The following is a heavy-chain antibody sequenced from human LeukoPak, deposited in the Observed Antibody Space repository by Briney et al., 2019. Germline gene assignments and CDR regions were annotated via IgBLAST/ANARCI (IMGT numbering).Heavy chain of an antibody. J-gene: IGHJ4*02. CDR2: ISSSGST. D-gene: IGHD5-12*01. CDR1: GGSITDHY. CDR3: AREVSRANDY. Sequence: SETLSLTCTVSGGSITDHYWTWIRQPPRQGLEWIGYISSSGSTSYDPSLVSRVTISLDTSKNQVSLKVRSVTAADTAVYYCAREVSRANDYWGQGTLVTVSS. V-gene: IGHV4-59*11.